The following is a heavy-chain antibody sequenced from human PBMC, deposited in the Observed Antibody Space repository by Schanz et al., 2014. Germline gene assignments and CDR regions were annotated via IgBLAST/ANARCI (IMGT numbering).Heavy chain of an antibody. D-gene: IGHD6-19*01. Sequence: QFPLVQSGSALKKPGASVKVSCKASGYTFTSSGFIWVRQAPGQGLEWMGWINGYNAHTNYAQKFQGRVTMTTDTSTSTVYMEMRRLRSDATAVFFYARENTAVAGMPSVMDVWGQGTTVTVTS. CDR3: ARENTAVAGMPSVMDV. CDR2: INGYNAHT. J-gene: IGHJ6*02. CDR1: GYTFTSSG. V-gene: IGHV1-18*01.